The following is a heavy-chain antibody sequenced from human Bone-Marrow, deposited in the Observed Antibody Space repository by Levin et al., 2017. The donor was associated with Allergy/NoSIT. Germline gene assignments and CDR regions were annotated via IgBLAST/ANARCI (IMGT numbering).Heavy chain of an antibody. D-gene: IGHD3-16*01. CDR1: GDSVSPYY. V-gene: IGHV4-59*02. CDR3: ERKRQRGGGDFDY. Sequence: GSLRLSCTVSGDSVSPYYWSWIRQPPGKGLEWIGYIFYNGDTNYNPSLKSRVTISLGPSANQFSLKLSSVTAADTAVYYCERKRQRGGGDFDYWGQGTLVTVSS. CDR2: IFYNGDT. J-gene: IGHJ4*02.